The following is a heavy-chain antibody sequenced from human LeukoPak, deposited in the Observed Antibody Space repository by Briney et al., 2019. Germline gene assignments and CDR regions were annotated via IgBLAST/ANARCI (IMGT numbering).Heavy chain of an antibody. CDR3: ARLNLDYGDYGLDY. CDR2: IKNSGRT. J-gene: IGHJ4*02. V-gene: IGHV4-4*02. D-gene: IGHD4-17*01. Sequence: SGTLSLTCAVSGGSISSNWWSWVRQPPGKGLEWIGEIKNSGRTNYNTSLTGRVTISIDTSKNQFSLKLTSVAAADTAVYYCARLNLDYGDYGLDYWGQGTLVTVSS. CDR1: GGSISSNW.